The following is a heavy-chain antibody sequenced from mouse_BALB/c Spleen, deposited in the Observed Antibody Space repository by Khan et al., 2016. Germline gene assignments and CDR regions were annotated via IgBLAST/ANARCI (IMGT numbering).Heavy chain of an antibody. CDR2: INPGSTTI. CDR3: VGSAYYAIDY. CDR1: GFDFSRYW. Sequence: EVKLLESGGGLVQPGGSLNLSCAASGFDFSRYWMIWARQALGKGQEWIGEINPGSTTINYTPSLTDKFIISRDNAKNTLYLQMSKVRSEDTALYYCVGSAYYAIDYWGEETSVTVSS. J-gene: IGHJ4*01. V-gene: IGHV4-2*02.